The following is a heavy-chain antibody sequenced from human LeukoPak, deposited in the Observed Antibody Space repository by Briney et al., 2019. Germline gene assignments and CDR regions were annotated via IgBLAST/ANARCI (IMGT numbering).Heavy chain of an antibody. J-gene: IGHJ6*03. D-gene: IGHD2-2*01. V-gene: IGHV1-2*02. CDR3: ARFPAANYYYYMDV. CDR1: GYTFTGYY. CDR2: INPNSGGT. Sequence: ASVKVSRKASGYTFTGYYMHWVRQAPGQGLEWMGWINPNSGGTNYAQKFQGRVTMTRDTSISTAYMELSRLRSDDTAVYYCARFPAANYYYYMDVWGKGTTVTVSS.